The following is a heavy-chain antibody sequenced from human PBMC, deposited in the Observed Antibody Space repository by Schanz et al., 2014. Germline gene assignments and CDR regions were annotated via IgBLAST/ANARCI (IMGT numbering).Heavy chain of an antibody. V-gene: IGHV3-23*01. J-gene: IGHJ5*02. Sequence: EVQLLESGGGLVQPGGSLRLSCAASGFTFSAYAMTWVRQAPGKGLEWVSAISGSGGSTYYADSVKGRFTISRDNAKNSLYLQMNSLRAEDTAVYYCARPALWFGDNCFDPWGQGTLVTVSS. D-gene: IGHD3-10*01. CDR2: ISGSGGST. CDR3: ARPALWFGDNCFDP. CDR1: GFTFSAYA.